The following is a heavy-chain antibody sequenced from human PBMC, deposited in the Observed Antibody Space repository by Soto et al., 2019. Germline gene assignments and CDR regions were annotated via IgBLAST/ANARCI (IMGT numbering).Heavy chain of an antibody. Sequence: QIQLQESGPGLVKPSGTLSLTCAVSSGSISSLNWWSWVRQPPGKGLEWMGEIFHSGSTNYNPSLKSRVDMSVDKSKNQFSLKVFSVTAADTALYFCARRSGTTFYWGRGTLVIVSS. V-gene: IGHV4-4*02. D-gene: IGHD1-1*01. CDR1: SGSISSLNW. CDR3: ARRSGTTFY. J-gene: IGHJ4*02. CDR2: IFHSGST.